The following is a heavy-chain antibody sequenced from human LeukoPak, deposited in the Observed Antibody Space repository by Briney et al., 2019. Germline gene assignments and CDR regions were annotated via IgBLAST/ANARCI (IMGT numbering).Heavy chain of an antibody. CDR1: GGSISSYY. J-gene: IGHJ4*02. V-gene: IGHV4-59*01. D-gene: IGHD1-1*01. CDR2: IYYSGST. Sequence: PSETLSLTCTVSGGSISSYYWSWIRQPPGKGLEWIGYIYYSGSTNYNPSLKSRVTISVDTSKNQFSLKLSSVTAADTAVYYCASNPPNTGDFYYWGLGSLVTVSS. CDR3: ASNPPNTGDFYY.